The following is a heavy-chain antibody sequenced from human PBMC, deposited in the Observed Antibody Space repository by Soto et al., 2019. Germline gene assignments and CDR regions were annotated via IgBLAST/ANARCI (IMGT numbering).Heavy chain of an antibody. V-gene: IGHV4-39*01. J-gene: IGHJ4*02. CDR2: NYYSWST. D-gene: IGHD3-22*01. CDR1: GGSISSGSYY. CDR3: ARTATHYDSSGYHFDY. Sequence: ASETLSLTCTVTGGSISSGSYYWGWIRQPPGMGLEWIGSNYYSWSTYYNPSLKSRVTISVDTSKNQFSLKLSSVTAADTAVYYCARTATHYDSSGYHFDYWGQGTLVTVSS.